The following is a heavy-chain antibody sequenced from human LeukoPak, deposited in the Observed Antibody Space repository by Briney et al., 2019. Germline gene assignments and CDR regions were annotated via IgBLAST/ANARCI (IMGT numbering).Heavy chain of an antibody. CDR3: ARGQGATVPQVGKNWFDP. D-gene: IGHD1-26*01. V-gene: IGHV4-34*01. J-gene: IGHJ5*02. CDR1: IDSFSNYH. CDR2: VNESGGT. Sequence: SETLSLTCAAYIDSFSNYHWNWIRQTPGKGMEWVGEVNESGGTNISPSLRSRIILSVDTSKNQFSLKLISMTGADTAIYYCARGQGATVPQVGKNWFDPWGQGTRVTVSS.